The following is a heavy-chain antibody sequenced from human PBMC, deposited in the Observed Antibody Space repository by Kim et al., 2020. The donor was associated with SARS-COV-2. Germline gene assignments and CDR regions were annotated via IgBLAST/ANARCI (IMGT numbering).Heavy chain of an antibody. Sequence: GGSLRLSCAASGFTFSSYSMNWVRQAPGKGLEWVSYISSSSSTIYYADSVKGRFTISRDNAKNSLYLQMNSLRAEDTAVYYCAREARITIFGVVSWFDPLGPGNPGHRLL. D-gene: IGHD3-3*01. J-gene: IGHJ5*02. CDR1: GFTFSSYS. V-gene: IGHV3-48*04. CDR2: ISSSSSTI. CDR3: AREARITIFGVVSWFDP.